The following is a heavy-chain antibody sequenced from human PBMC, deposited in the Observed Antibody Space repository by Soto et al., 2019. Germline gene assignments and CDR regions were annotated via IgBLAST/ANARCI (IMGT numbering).Heavy chain of an antibody. J-gene: IGHJ4*02. V-gene: IGHV3-7*03. CDR2: IKADGSQM. D-gene: IGHD2-15*01. CDR1: GFTFSDYW. Sequence: PGGSLRLSGTTSGFTFSDYWMTWVRQAPGKGLEWVANIKADGSQMFYLDSVKGRFTVSRDNAKNSLYLQTNYPRAEDTAVYYCARGYCSSGTCPPFDFWGQGTLVTVSS. CDR3: ARGYCSSGTCPPFDF.